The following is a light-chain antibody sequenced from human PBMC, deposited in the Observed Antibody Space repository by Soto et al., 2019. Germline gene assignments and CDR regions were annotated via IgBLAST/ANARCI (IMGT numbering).Light chain of an antibody. J-gene: IGKJ2*01. CDR3: MQGTRWPYT. Sequence: DIVMTQSPLSLPVTLGQPASISCRSSQSLVYSDGDTYLNWFHQRPGQSPRRLIYKVSNRDSGVPYRFSGSGSGTDFTLKISRVEAEDVGVYYCMQGTRWPYTLGQGTKLEIK. V-gene: IGKV2-30*01. CDR2: KVS. CDR1: QSLVYSDGDTY.